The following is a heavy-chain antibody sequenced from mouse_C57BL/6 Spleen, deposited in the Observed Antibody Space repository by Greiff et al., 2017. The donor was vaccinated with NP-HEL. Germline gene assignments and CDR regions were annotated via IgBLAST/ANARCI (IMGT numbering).Heavy chain of an antibody. J-gene: IGHJ3*01. CDR1: GYTFTDYY. CDR3: ARYYYGSSYGAY. Sequence: EVQLQQSGPVLVKPGASVKMSCKASGYTFTDYYMNWVKQSHGKSLEWIGVINPYNGGTSYNQKFKGKATLTVDKSSSTAYMELNSLTSEDSAVYYCARYYYGSSYGAYWGQGTLVTVSA. V-gene: IGHV1-19*01. D-gene: IGHD1-1*01. CDR2: INPYNGGT.